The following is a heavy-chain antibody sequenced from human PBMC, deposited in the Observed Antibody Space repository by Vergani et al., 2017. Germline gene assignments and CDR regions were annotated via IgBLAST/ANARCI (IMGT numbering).Heavy chain of an antibody. V-gene: IGHV3-73*01. CDR1: GFTFSGSA. CDR3: AKVIGMVRGRFDY. D-gene: IGHD3-10*01. J-gene: IGHJ4*02. CDR2: IRSKANSYAT. Sequence: EVQLVETGGGLIQPGGSLKLSCAASGFTFSGSAMHWVRQASGKGLEWVGRIRSKANSYATAYAASVKGRFTISRDDSKNTAYLQMNSLRAEDTAVYYCAKVIGMVRGRFDYWGQGTLVTVSS.